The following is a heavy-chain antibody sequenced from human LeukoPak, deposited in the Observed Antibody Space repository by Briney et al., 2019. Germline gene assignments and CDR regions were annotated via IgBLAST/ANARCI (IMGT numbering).Heavy chain of an antibody. CDR1: GYSFTTHW. Sequence: GESLKISCKGFGYSFTTHWIGWVRQMPGKGLEWMGIICPADSDTRYSPSFQGQVTISADKSISTAYLQWSSLKASDTAMYYCARHEGSSLSDPFNIWGQGTMVTVSS. D-gene: IGHD6-19*01. V-gene: IGHV5-51*01. CDR3: ARHEGSSLSDPFNI. CDR2: ICPADSDT. J-gene: IGHJ3*02.